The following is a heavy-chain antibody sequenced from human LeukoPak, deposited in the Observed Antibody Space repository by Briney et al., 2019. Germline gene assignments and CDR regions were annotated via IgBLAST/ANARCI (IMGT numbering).Heavy chain of an antibody. Sequence: SETLSLTCTVSGGSISSYYWSWIRQPPGKGLEWIGYIYYSGSTNYNPSLKSRVTIPVDTSKNQFSLKLSSVTAADTAVYYCATRGYYDSSGYGEAFDIWGQGTMVTVSS. CDR2: IYYSGST. CDR3: ATRGYYDSSGYGEAFDI. J-gene: IGHJ3*02. D-gene: IGHD3-22*01. V-gene: IGHV4-59*01. CDR1: GGSISSYY.